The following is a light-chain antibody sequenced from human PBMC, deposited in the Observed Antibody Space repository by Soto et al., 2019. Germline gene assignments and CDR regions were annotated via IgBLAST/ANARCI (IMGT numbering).Light chain of an antibody. CDR3: QQYNSYPWT. CDR2: AAS. J-gene: IGKJ1*01. V-gene: IGKV1-5*03. CDR1: QSISIW. Sequence: NQMTQSPSSLSAYIEDRVTINCRASQSISIWLAWYQQKPGKAPKLLIYAASSLESGVPSRFSGSGSGTEFTLTISSLQPDDFATYYCQQYNSYPWTFGQGTKVDIK.